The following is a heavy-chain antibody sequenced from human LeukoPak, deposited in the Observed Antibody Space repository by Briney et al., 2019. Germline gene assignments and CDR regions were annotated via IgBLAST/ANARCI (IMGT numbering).Heavy chain of an antibody. CDR1: GFTFDDYG. CDR3: AKVLRWVRGVPFDY. D-gene: IGHD3-10*01. V-gene: IGHV3-23*01. CDR2: ISGSGFNT. J-gene: IGHJ4*02. Sequence: GGSLRLSCAASGFTFDDYGMSWVRQAPGKGLEWVSAISGSGFNTYYADSVKGRFTISRDNSKNTLYLQMNSLRAEDTAVYYCAKVLRWVRGVPFDYWGQGTLVTVSS.